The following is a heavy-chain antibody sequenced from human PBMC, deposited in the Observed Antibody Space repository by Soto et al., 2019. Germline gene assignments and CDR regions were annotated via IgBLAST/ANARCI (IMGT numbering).Heavy chain of an antibody. D-gene: IGHD5-12*01. Sequence: GASVKVSCKASGYTFTSYAMHWVRQAPGQRLEWMGWINAGNGNTKYSQKFQGSVTITRDTSASTAYMELSSLRSEDTAVYYCARSALLRGYSGYDIFDYWGQGTLVTVSS. CDR3: ARSALLRGYSGYDIFDY. CDR2: INAGNGNT. J-gene: IGHJ4*02. V-gene: IGHV1-3*01. CDR1: GYTFTSYA.